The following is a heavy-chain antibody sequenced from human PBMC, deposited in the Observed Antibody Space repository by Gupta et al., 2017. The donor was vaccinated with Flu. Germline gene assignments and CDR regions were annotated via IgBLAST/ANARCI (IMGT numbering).Heavy chain of an antibody. CDR3: ARKGGGHCSGGTCYSFDY. Sequence: QVQLVQSGAEVKKPGSSVKVSCKASGATLSRDAINWVRQAPGQGLEWMGGIIPVFGPTNYAQKFQGIVTITADESTSTAYMELSSLRSEDTAVYYCARKGGGHCSGGTCYSFDYWGQGTLVTVSS. J-gene: IGHJ4*02. CDR1: GATLSRDA. V-gene: IGHV1-69*01. D-gene: IGHD2-15*01. CDR2: IIPVFGPT.